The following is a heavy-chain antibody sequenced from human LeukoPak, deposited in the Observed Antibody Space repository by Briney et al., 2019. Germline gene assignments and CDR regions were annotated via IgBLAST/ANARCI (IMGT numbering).Heavy chain of an antibody. J-gene: IGHJ6*03. D-gene: IGHD2-2*01. CDR2: IYYSGST. V-gene: IGHV4-59*12. CDR3: ARTSTLVVDYYYMDV. Sequence: SETLSLTCTVSGGSLSSYFWSWIRQPSGKGLEWIGYIYYSGSTNYNPSLRSRVTVSVDTSKNQFSLKLSSVTAADTAVYYCARTSTLVVDYYYMDVWGKGTTVTVSS. CDR1: GGSLSSYF.